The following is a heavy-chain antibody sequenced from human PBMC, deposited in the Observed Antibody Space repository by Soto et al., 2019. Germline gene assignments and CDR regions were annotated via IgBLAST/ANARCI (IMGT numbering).Heavy chain of an antibody. CDR3: ARSDQPARYDEPLDY. D-gene: IGHD3-9*01. CDR2: IYYSATT. J-gene: IGHJ4*02. Sequence: SETLSLTCTVSGGSITSGDYYWSWIRQPPGKGLEWIGYIYYSATTYYNPSPKSRLTISIDTSKNQFSLKLSSVTAEDTAVYYCARSDQPARYDEPLDYWGQGTLVTVSS. CDR1: GGSITSGDYY. V-gene: IGHV4-30-4*01.